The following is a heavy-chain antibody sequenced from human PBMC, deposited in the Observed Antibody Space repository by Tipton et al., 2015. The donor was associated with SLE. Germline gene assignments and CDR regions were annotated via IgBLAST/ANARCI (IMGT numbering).Heavy chain of an antibody. D-gene: IGHD3-22*01. CDR1: GGSFSRYS. V-gene: IGHV4-59*12. CDR2: IYYSGST. J-gene: IGHJ4*02. CDR3: AGGLGSGGYYTFDY. Sequence: GLVKPSETLSLTCTVSGGSFSRYSWSWIRQPPGKGLEWIGYIYYSGSTNYNPSLKSRVTISVDTSKNQFSLKLTSVTAADTAVYYCAGGLGSGGYYTFDYGGQGALGTVST.